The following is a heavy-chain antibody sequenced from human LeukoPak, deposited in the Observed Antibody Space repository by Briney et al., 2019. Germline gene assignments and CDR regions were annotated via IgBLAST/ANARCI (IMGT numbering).Heavy chain of an antibody. CDR1: GFSFSSFG. CDR3: AKDFQYSGSSRFDY. V-gene: IGHV3-23*01. D-gene: IGHD1-26*01. J-gene: IGHJ4*02. CDR2: ISASGGST. Sequence: PGGSLRLSCAASGFSFSSFGMSWVRQAPGKGLEWVSGISASGGSTYSSDSVRGRFTVSRDNSKNTLYLQMNSLRAEDTAVYYCAKDFQYSGSSRFDYWGQGTLVTVSS.